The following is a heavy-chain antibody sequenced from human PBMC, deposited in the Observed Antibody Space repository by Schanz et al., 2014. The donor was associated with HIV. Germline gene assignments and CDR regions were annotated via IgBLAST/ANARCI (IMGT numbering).Heavy chain of an antibody. CDR1: GFTFSTYG. J-gene: IGHJ6*02. CDR2: IWYDGSNK. D-gene: IGHD1-20*01. CDR3: AKTSITLGMDV. Sequence: VQLVESGGGLKRPGGSLRLSCAASGFTFSTYGMHWVRQAPGKGLEWVAVIWYDGSNKYYADSVKGRFTISRDNSENTLDLQMTSLRAEDTAIYYCAKTSITLGMDVWGQGTTVTVSS. V-gene: IGHV3-33*06.